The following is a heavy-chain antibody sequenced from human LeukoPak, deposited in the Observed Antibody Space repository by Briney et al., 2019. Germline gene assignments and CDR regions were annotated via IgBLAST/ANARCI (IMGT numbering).Heavy chain of an antibody. CDR3: ARGESAYAESGFDY. D-gene: IGHD5-12*01. CDR2: ISTGSTYV. J-gene: IGHJ4*02. CDR1: RFSLSGYT. V-gene: IGHV3-21*01. Sequence: GGSLRLSCAASRFSLSGYTMNWVRQAPGKGLEWVSSISTGSTYVYYADSVKGRFTISRDNAKNSLYLQMNSLRAEDTAVYYCARGESAYAESGFDYWGQGTLVTVSS.